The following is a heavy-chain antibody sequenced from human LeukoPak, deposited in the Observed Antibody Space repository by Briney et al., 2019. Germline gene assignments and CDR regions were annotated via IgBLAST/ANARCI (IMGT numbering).Heavy chain of an antibody. CDR2: ISSSSSTI. V-gene: IGHV3-48*01. Sequence: PGGSLRLSCAASGFTFSSYSMNWVRQAPGKGLEWVSYISSSSSTIYYADSVKGRFTISRDNAKNSLYLQMNSLRAEDTAVYYCARDTTRGLDAFDVWGQGTMVTVSS. D-gene: IGHD2/OR15-2a*01. J-gene: IGHJ3*01. CDR3: ARDTTRGLDAFDV. CDR1: GFTFSSYS.